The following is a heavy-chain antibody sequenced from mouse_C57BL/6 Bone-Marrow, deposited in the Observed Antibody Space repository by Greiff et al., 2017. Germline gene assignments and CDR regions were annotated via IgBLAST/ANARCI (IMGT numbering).Heavy chain of an antibody. CDR2: ISDGGSYT. CDR3: AREPSIYDGYP. J-gene: IGHJ3*01. D-gene: IGHD2-3*01. V-gene: IGHV5-4*01. CDR1: GFTFSSYA. Sequence: VQLKESGGGLVKPGGSLKLSCAASGFTFSSYAMSWVRQTPEKRLEWVATISDGGSYTYYPDNVKGRFTISRDNAKNNLYLQMSHLKSEDTAMYYCAREPSIYDGYPGGQGTLVTVSA.